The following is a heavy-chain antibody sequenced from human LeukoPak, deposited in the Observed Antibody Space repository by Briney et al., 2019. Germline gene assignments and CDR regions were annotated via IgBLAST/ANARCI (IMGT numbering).Heavy chain of an antibody. J-gene: IGHJ5*02. CDR2: VYYSGNT. CDR1: GGSISSSTYY. V-gene: IGHV4-39*07. CDR3: AGDGSYYDILTGYYHNWFDP. Sequence: SETLSLTCIVSGGSISSSTYYWGWIRQPPGKGLEWIGTVYYSGNTYYNPSLKSRVTISVDTSKNQFSLKLSSVTAADTAVYYCAGDGSYYDILTGYYHNWFDPWGQGTLVTVSS. D-gene: IGHD3-9*01.